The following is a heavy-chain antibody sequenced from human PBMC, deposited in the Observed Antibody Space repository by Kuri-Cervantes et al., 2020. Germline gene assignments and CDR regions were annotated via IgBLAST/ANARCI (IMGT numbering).Heavy chain of an antibody. V-gene: IGHV3-74*01. CDR3: ARDGDTSNWPRRRFDP. CDR2: INSDGSTT. Sequence: GGSLRLSCAASGFTFSSYWMHWVRRPPGKGLVWVSRINSDGSTTTYADSVKGRFTISRDNAKNSLYLQMNSLRAEDTAVYYCARDGDTSNWPRRRFDPWGQGTLVTSPQ. J-gene: IGHJ5*02. CDR1: GFTFSSYW. D-gene: IGHD6-13*01.